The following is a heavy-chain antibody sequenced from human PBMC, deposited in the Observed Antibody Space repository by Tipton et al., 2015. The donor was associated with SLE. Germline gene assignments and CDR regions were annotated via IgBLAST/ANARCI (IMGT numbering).Heavy chain of an antibody. J-gene: IGHJ4*02. CDR2: TYSGGNT. V-gene: IGHV3-53*01. CDR1: GFTVSSNY. CDR3: ARDMMGYYGSRNYPGGFDS. D-gene: IGHD3-10*01. Sequence: VQLVQSGGGLIQPGGSLRLSCAASGFTVSSNYMNWVRQAPGKGLEWVSVTYSGGNTLYADSVKGRFTISRDNSRNTLYLQMNSLRAEDTAVYHCARDMMGYYGSRNYPGGFDSWGQGTLVTVSS.